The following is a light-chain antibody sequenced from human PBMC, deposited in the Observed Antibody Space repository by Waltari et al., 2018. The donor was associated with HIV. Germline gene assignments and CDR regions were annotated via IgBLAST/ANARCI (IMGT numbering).Light chain of an antibody. Sequence: QSALTQPASVSGSPGQSITISCTGTRSDVGGYNYVSWYQQHPGKAPKPMIYDVSNRPSGVSNRFSGSKSGNTASLTISGLQAEDEADYYCSSYTSSSTFWVFGGGTKLTVL. V-gene: IGLV2-14*03. CDR3: SSYTSSSTFWV. J-gene: IGLJ3*02. CDR1: RSDVGGYNY. CDR2: DVS.